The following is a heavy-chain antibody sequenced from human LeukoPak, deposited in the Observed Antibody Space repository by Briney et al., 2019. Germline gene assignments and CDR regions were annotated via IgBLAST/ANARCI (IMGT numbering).Heavy chain of an antibody. CDR2: IKQDGSEK. D-gene: IGHD6-6*01. CDR1: GFTFSSYW. J-gene: IGHJ6*03. CDR3: ARQEYSSSWGEFYYYMDV. V-gene: IGHV3-7*01. Sequence: GGSLRLSCVASGFTFSSYWMSWVRQAPGKGLEWVANIKQDGSEKYYVDSVKGRFTISRDNAKNSLYLQMNSLRAEDTAVYYCARQEYSSSWGEFYYYMDVWGKGTTVTVSS.